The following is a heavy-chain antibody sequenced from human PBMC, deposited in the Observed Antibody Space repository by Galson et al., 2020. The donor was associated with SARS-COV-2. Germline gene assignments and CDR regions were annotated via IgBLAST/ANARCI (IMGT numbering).Heavy chain of an antibody. V-gene: IGHV3-30*02. Sequence: GGSLRLSCGASGFTFSNYGMHWVRQAPGKGLEWVALIRYDGKNKYYVDSVKGRFTISRDNSKNTLYLQMNSLRAEDTAVYYCTRDPHAVPGLGLENYYYGMDVWGQGTTVTVSS. CDR2: IRYDGKNK. CDR1: GFTFSNYG. D-gene: IGHD3-16*01. J-gene: IGHJ6*02. CDR3: TRDPHAVPGLGLENYYYGMDV.